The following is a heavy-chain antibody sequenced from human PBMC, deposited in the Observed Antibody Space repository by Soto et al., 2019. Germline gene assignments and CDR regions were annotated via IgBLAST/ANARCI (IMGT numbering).Heavy chain of an antibody. V-gene: IGHV1-2*06. CDR2: INSKSGGT. D-gene: IGHD3-16*02. Sequence: QLHLVQSGAEVRKPGASVKVSCKTSGYTFTDYFMHWMRQAPGQGLEWMGRINSKSGGTNYAQKFEGRVTMSRDTLIRTAYMEVSGLTSDDTAVYYCVPKQHSLLTSGGVSVIPNWGQGTLVTVSS. J-gene: IGHJ4*02. CDR3: VPKQHSLLTSGGVSVIPN. CDR1: GYTFTDYF.